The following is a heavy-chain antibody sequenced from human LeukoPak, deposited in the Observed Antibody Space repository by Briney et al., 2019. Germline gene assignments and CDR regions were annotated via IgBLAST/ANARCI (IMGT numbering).Heavy chain of an antibody. CDR3: ARSPYNWNLENWFDP. D-gene: IGHD1-1*01. CDR1: GGSFSGYY. Sequence: SENLSLTCAVYGGSFSGYYWSWIRKPPGKGLEWIGSIYHSGSTYYNPSLKSRVTISADTSKNQSSLKLSSVTAADPAVYYCARSPYNWNLENWFDPWGQGTLVTVSP. J-gene: IGHJ5*02. CDR2: IYHSGST. V-gene: IGHV4-34*01.